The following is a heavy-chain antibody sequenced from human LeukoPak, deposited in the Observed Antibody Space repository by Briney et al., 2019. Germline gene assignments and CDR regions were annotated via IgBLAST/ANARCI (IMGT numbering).Heavy chain of an antibody. D-gene: IGHD2-2*01. J-gene: IGHJ1*01. CDR2: IKSKTDGGTT. Sequence: NPGGSLRLSCAASGFTFSSHSMNWVRQAPGKGLEWVGRIKSKTDGGTTDYAAPVKGRFTISRDDSKNTLYLQMNSLKTEDTAVYYCTARYCRSTSCYGEYFQRWGQGTLVTVSS. V-gene: IGHV3-15*01. CDR1: GFTFSSHS. CDR3: TARYCRSTSCYGEYFQR.